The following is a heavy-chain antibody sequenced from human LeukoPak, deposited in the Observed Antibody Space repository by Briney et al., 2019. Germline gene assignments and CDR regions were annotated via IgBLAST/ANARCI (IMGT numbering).Heavy chain of an antibody. CDR3: TRRLDD. J-gene: IGHJ4*02. Sequence: GGSLRLSCAASGFSFNSDWMDWVRQAPGKGLEWVANIKHDESEKNYLDSVKSWFTISRDNAQNSLYLQMNGLRVEDTAVYYCTRRLDDWGQGTLVTVSS. CDR2: IKHDESEK. V-gene: IGHV3-7*01. D-gene: IGHD3-16*01. CDR1: GFSFNSDW.